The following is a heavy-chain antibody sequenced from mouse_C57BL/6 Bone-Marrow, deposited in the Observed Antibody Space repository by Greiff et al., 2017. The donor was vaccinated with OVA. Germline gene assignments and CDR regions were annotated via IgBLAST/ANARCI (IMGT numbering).Heavy chain of an antibody. V-gene: IGHV3-6*01. D-gene: IGHD2-3*01. CDR1: GYSITSGYY. J-gene: IGHJ2*01. CDR2: ISYDGSN. CDR3: ARANDGYYVYFDY. Sequence: EVKLQQSGPGLVKPSQSLSLTCSVTGYSITSGYYWNWIRQFPGNKLEWMGYISYDGSNNYNPSLKNRISITRDTSKNQFFLKLNSVTTEDTATYYCARANDGYYVYFDYWGQGTTLTVSS.